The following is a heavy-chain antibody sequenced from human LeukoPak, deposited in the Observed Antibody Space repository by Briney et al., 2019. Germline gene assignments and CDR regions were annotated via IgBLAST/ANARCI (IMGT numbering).Heavy chain of an antibody. J-gene: IGHJ4*02. CDR3: ARETERLPYY. Sequence: PGGSLRLSCAASGFTFSSYGINWVRQAPGKGLEWVSYISSGGNYRYYADSVKGRFTISRDNSKNTLYLQMNSLRAEDTAVYYCARETERLPYYWGQGTLVTVSS. D-gene: IGHD1-14*01. CDR1: GFTFSSYG. CDR2: ISSGGNYR. V-gene: IGHV3-21*05.